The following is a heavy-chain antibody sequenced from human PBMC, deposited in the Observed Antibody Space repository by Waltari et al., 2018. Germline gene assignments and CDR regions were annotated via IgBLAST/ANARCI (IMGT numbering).Heavy chain of an antibody. J-gene: IGHJ4*02. Sequence: QVQMVQSGAEVKTPGSSVTVSCKASGGTFVSNAISWVRQAHGQGLEWMGRIIPILGIANYAQKFQGRVTITADKSTSTAYMELSSLRSEDTAVYYCARDSDEYYFDYWGQGTLVTVSS. V-gene: IGHV1-69*04. CDR1: GGTFVSNA. CDR3: ARDSDEYYFDY. CDR2: IIPILGIA.